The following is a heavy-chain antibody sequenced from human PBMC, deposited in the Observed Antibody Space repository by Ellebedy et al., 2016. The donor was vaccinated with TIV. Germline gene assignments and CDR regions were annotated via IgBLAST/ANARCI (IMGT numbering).Heavy chain of an antibody. D-gene: IGHD2-21*02. CDR3: AGLVGEVTAILGYWYFDL. CDR1: GYSFTSYW. V-gene: IGHV5-51*01. J-gene: IGHJ2*01. CDR2: IYPGDSDT. Sequence: GGSLRLSCKGSGYSFTSYWIGWVRQMPGKGLEWIGIIYPGDSDTRYSPSFQGQVTISADKSISTAYLQWSSLKASDTAMYYCAGLVGEVTAILGYWYFDLWGRGTLVTVSS.